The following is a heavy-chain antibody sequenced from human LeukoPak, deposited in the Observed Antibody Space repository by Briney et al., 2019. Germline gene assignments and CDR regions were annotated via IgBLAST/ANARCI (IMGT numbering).Heavy chain of an antibody. V-gene: IGHV3-30*02. Sequence: GGSLRLSCAASGFTFSSYSMNWVRQAPGKGLEWVAFIRYDGSNKYYADSVKGRFTISRDNSKNTLYLQMNSLRAEDTAVYYCARDSPVAYDSSGYFGGYYYYMDVWGKGTTVTVSS. J-gene: IGHJ6*03. D-gene: IGHD3-22*01. CDR1: GFTFSSYS. CDR2: IRYDGSNK. CDR3: ARDSPVAYDSSGYFGGYYYYMDV.